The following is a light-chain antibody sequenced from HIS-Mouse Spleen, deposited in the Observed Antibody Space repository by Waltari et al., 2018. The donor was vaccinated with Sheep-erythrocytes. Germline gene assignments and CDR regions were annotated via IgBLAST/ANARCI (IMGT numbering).Light chain of an antibody. Sequence: QAVLTQPSSLSASPGASASLTCTLRSGINVGTYRIYWYQQKPGSPPQYLLRYKSDSDKQQGSGVPSRFSGSKDASANAGSLLIAGLQSEDEADYYCMIWHSSAWVFGGGTKLTVL. CDR3: MIWHSSAWV. CDR2: YKSDSDK. V-gene: IGLV5-45*03. J-gene: IGLJ3*02. CDR1: SGINVGTYR.